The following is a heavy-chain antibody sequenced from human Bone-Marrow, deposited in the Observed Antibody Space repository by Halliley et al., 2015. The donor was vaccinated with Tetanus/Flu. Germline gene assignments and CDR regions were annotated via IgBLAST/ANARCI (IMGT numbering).Heavy chain of an antibody. CDR3: ASIRGRGSYYRYFDY. CDR2: VYHTGGP. D-gene: IGHD1-26*01. V-gene: IGHV4-4*02. CDR1: DDSITNRIW. J-gene: IGHJ4*02. Sequence: GLVKPSETLSLTCTVSDDSITNRIWWSWVRQSPGKGLEWLGEVYHTGGPNYNPSLKSRVTMSVDQSKNQFSLELNSVTAADTAVYYCASIRGRGSYYRYFDYWGQGTLVTVSS.